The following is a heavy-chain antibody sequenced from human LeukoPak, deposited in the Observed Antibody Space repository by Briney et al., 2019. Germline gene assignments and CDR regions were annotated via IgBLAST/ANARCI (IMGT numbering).Heavy chain of an antibody. D-gene: IGHD5-18*01. CDR3: ARGQGYSYGYEWFDP. CDR1: GGSISSYY. J-gene: IGHJ5*02. CDR2: IYYSGST. V-gene: IGHV4-59*01. Sequence: PSETLSLTCTVSGGSISSYYWSWIRQPPGKGLEWIGYIYYSGSTNYNPSLKSRVTISVDTSKNQFSLKLSSVTAADAAVYYCARGQGYSYGYEWFDPWGQGTLVTVSS.